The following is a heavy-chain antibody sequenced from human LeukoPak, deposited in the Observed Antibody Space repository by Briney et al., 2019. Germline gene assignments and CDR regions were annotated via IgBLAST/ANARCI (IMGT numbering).Heavy chain of an antibody. D-gene: IGHD3-22*01. CDR2: IYYSGST. V-gene: IGHV4-59*01. CDR3: ARDTGGSSGYYFDWFDP. J-gene: IGHJ5*02. Sequence: SETLSLTCTVSGGSISSYYWSWIRQPPGKGLEWLGYIYYSGSTNYNPSLKSRVTISVDTSKNQFSLKLSSVTAADTAVYYCARDTGGSSGYYFDWFDPWGQGTLVTVSS. CDR1: GGSISSYY.